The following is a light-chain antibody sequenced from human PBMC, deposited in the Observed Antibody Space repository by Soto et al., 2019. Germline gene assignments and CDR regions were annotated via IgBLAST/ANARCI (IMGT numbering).Light chain of an antibody. CDR3: QQYNSYSRA. CDR2: KAS. Sequence: IQMTQSPSTLSASVGDRVTITWRASQSISSWLAWYHQKPGKAPKLLIYKASSLESGVPSRFSGSGSGTEFTLTISSLQPDDFATYYCQQYNSYSRAFGQGTKVEIK. J-gene: IGKJ1*01. CDR1: QSISSW. V-gene: IGKV1-5*03.